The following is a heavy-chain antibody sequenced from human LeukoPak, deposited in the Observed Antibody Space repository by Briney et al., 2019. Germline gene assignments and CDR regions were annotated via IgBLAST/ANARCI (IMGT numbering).Heavy chain of an antibody. CDR1: GGSINSYY. J-gene: IGHJ4*02. Sequence: SETLSLTCNVSGGSINSYYWSWIRQPPGKKLEWIGNIYYSGSTNYNPSLKSRVSMSVDTSTNQFSLKLTSVTAADTAVYYCARDRTGRNTAQDDYWAREPWSPSPQ. V-gene: IGHV4-59*12. CDR3: ARDRTGRNTAQDDY. CDR2: IYYSGST. D-gene: IGHD5-18*01.